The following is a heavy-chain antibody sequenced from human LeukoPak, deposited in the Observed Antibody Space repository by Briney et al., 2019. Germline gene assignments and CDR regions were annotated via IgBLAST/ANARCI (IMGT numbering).Heavy chain of an antibody. J-gene: IGHJ6*03. CDR3: ARAGLGDCSSTSCYPGGYYYYYYMDV. D-gene: IGHD2-2*01. V-gene: IGHV3-21*01. CDR1: GFTFCSYS. Sequence: GGSLRLSCAASGFTFCSYSMNWVRRAPGKGLEWVSSISSSSSYIYYADSVKGRFTISRDNAKNSLYLQMNSLRAEDTAVYYCARAGLGDCSSTSCYPGGYYYYYYMDVWGKGTTVTVSS. CDR2: ISSSSSYI.